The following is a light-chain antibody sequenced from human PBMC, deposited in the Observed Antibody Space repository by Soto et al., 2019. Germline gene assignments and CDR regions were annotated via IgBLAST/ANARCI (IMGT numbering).Light chain of an antibody. J-gene: IGKJ5*01. CDR2: GAS. V-gene: IGKV3-15*01. CDR3: QQYNNWPIT. Sequence: EIVMTQSPATLSVSPGERATLSCRASQSVTSYLAWYQQKPGQAPRLLIYGASTRATGVPARFSGSGSGTEFTLTISSLQSEDFEVYYCQQYNNWPITFGQGTRLEIK. CDR1: QSVTSY.